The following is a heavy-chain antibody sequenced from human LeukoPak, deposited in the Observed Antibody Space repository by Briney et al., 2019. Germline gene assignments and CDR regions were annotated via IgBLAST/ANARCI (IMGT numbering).Heavy chain of an antibody. CDR3: AKDPSTVTTTWFDP. CDR2: ISSSSSYI. D-gene: IGHD4-17*01. V-gene: IGHV3-21*04. CDR1: GFTFSSYS. Sequence: PGGSLRLSCAASGFTFSSYSMNWVRQAPGKGLEWVSSISSSSSYIYYADSVKGRFTISRDNAKNSLYLQMNSLRAEDTAAYYCAKDPSTVTTTWFDPWGQGTLVTVSS. J-gene: IGHJ5*02.